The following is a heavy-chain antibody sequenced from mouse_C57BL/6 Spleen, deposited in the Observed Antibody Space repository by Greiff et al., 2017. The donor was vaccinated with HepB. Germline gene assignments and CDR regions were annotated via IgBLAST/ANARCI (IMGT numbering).Heavy chain of an antibody. V-gene: IGHV1-69*01. CDR2: IDPSDSYT. Sequence: VQLQQPGAELVMPGASVKLSCKASGYTFTSYWMHWVKQRPGQGLEWIGEIDPSDSYTNYNQKFKGKSTLTVDKSSSTAYMQLSSLTSEDSAVYYCARRGGVNYYGSSDWYFDVWGTGTTVTVSS. D-gene: IGHD1-1*01. CDR1: GYTFTSYW. J-gene: IGHJ1*03. CDR3: ARRGGVNYYGSSDWYFDV.